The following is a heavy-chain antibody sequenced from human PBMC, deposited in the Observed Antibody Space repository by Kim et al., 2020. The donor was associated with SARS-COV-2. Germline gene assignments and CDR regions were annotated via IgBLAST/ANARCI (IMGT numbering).Heavy chain of an antibody. V-gene: IGHV4-59*13. CDR2: IYYTGST. Sequence: SETLSLTCTVSGGSLSRYLWTWIRQPPGKGLEWIGHIYYTGSTDYSPSLRSRVTMSVDTSENQFSLNLSSVTAADTAVYFCARNNGDYTGNRYYSDGLDV. CDR1: GGSLSRYL. D-gene: IGHD4-17*01. J-gene: IGHJ6*01. CDR3: ARNNGDYTGNRYYSDGLDV.